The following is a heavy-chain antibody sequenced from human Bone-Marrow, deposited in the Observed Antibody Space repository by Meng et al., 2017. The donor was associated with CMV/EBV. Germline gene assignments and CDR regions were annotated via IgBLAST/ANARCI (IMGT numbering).Heavy chain of an antibody. D-gene: IGHD3-3*01. CDR1: GFTLSAYG. Sequence: GESLKISCAASGFTLSAYGVHWVRQAPGKGLEWVAFISYDGNRKYYADSVEGRFTVSRDNSENTLFLQMNSLRVEDTAVYYCAKGTYYDFWSGYLSAYGMDVWGQGTTVTVSS. J-gene: IGHJ6*02. V-gene: IGHV3-30-3*01. CDR3: AKGTYYDFWSGYLSAYGMDV. CDR2: ISYDGNRK.